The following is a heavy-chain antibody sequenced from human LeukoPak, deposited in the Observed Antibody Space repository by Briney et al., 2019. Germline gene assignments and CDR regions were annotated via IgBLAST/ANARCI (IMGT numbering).Heavy chain of an antibody. D-gene: IGHD5-24*01. J-gene: IGHJ6*03. CDR2: ISSSSSYI. V-gene: IGHV3-21*01. CDR3: ARRRKRDGYNSYYMDV. Sequence: GGSLRLSCAASGFTFSTYSMNWVRQAPGKGLEWVSSISSSSSYIYYADSVKGRFTISRDNAKNSLYLQMNSLRAEDTAVYYCARRRKRDGYNSYYMDVWGKGTTLTVSS. CDR1: GFTFSTYS.